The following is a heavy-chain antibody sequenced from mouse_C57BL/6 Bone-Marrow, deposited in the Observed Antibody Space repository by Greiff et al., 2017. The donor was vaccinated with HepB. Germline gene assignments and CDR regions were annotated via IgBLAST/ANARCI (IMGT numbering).Heavy chain of an antibody. D-gene: IGHD2-1*01. CDR2: IYPSDSET. Sequence: QVQLQQSGAELVRPGSSVKLSCKASGYTFTSYWMDWVKQRPGQGLEWIGNIYPSDSETHYNQKFKDKATLTVDKSSSTAYMQLSSLTSEDSAVYYCARLLWARRGIGDYWGQGTSVTVSS. V-gene: IGHV1-61*01. J-gene: IGHJ4*01. CDR1: GYTFTSYW. CDR3: ARLLWARRGIGDY.